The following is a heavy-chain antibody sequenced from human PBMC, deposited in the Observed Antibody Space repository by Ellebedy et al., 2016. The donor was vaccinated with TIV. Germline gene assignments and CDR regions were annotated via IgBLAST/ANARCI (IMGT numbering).Heavy chain of an antibody. Sequence: AASVKVSCKASGYTFTSYAMHWVRQAPGQRLEWMGWINAGHGNTKYSQKFQGRVTITRDTSASTAYMELSSLRSEDTAVYYCARNYYGSGSYWWAFDYWGQGTLVPVSS. D-gene: IGHD3-10*01. CDR3: ARNYYGSGSYWWAFDY. CDR1: GYTFTSYA. J-gene: IGHJ4*02. V-gene: IGHV1-3*01. CDR2: INAGHGNT.